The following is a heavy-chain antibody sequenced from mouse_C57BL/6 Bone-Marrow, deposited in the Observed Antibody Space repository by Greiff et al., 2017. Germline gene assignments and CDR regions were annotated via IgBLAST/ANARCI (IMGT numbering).Heavy chain of an antibody. CDR1: GYAFSSSW. CDR2: IYPGDGDT. CDR3: AYYYGRSSRPGFAY. Sequence: VQLQQSGPELVKPGASVKISCKASGYAFSSSWMNWVKQRPGKGLEWIGRIYPGDGDTNYNGKFKGKATLTADKSSSTAYMQLSSLTSEDSAVYVCAYYYGRSSRPGFAYWGQGTLVTVSA. V-gene: IGHV1-82*01. J-gene: IGHJ3*01. D-gene: IGHD1-1*01.